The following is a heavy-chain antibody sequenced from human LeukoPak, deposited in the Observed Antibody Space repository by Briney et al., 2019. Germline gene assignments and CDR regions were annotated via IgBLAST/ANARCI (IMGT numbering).Heavy chain of an antibody. CDR1: GYTFTGYY. Sequence: ASVKVSCKASGYTFTGYYMHWVRQAPGQGLEWMGWINPNSGGTNYAQKFQGRVTMTRDTSVSTAYMELSSLRSEDTAVYYCARAPTGDYDSNRGMDVWGQGTTVTVSS. J-gene: IGHJ6*02. V-gene: IGHV1-2*02. D-gene: IGHD3-3*01. CDR3: ARAPTGDYDSNRGMDV. CDR2: INPNSGGT.